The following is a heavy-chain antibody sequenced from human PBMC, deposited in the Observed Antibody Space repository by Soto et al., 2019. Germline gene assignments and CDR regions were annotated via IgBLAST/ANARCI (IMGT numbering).Heavy chain of an antibody. CDR2: IIPIFGTA. D-gene: IGHD4-17*01. V-gene: IGHV1-69*12. J-gene: IGHJ6*02. CDR3: ARDLWGYTVTKAPYCSYGMDV. Sequence: QVQLVQSGAEVKKPGSSVKVSCKASGGTFSSYAISWVRQAPGQGLAWMGGIIPIFGTANYAKKFQGRVTITGVDSTSTAYMELSSLRSEATAVYYCARDLWGYTVTKAPYCSYGMDVWGQGTTVTVSS. CDR1: GGTFSSYA.